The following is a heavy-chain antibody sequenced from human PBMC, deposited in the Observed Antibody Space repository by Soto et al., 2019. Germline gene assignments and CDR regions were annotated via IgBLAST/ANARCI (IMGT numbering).Heavy chain of an antibody. D-gene: IGHD1-1*01. CDR2: ISSSGRTI. V-gene: IGHV3-48*03. Sequence: GGSLRLSCAASGFTFSSYEMNWVRQAPGKGLEWVSCISSSGRTIYYADSVKGRFTISRDNAKNSLYLQMNSLRAEDTAVYYCARPLERRVHGAFDIWGQGTMVTVS. CDR1: GFTFSSYE. CDR3: ARPLERRVHGAFDI. J-gene: IGHJ3*02.